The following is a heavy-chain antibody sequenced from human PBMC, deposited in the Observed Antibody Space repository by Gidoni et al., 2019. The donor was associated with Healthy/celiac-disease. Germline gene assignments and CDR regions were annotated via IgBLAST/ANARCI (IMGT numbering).Heavy chain of an antibody. V-gene: IGHV3-9*01. D-gene: IGHD3-3*01. J-gene: IGHJ4*02. CDR3: AKVSSGSQGGYYFDY. Sequence: EVQLLESGGGLVQPGRSLRLSCAASGFTFDDYAMHWVRQAPGKGLEWVSGISWNSGSIGYADSVKGRFTISRDNAKNSLYLQMNSLRAEDTALYYCAKVSSGSQGGYYFDYWGQGTLVTVSS. CDR1: GFTFDDYA. CDR2: ISWNSGSI.